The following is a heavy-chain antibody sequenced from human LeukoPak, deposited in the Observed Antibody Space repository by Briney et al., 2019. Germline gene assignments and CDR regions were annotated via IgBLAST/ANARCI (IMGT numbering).Heavy chain of an antibody. V-gene: IGHV3-30*03. CDR3: ARGGHILTGYYVFDY. CDR2: ISNDGRQK. D-gene: IGHD3-9*01. Sequence: GGSLRLSCAASGFTFGNFGMHWMRQAPGRGLEWVAAISNDGRQKYYGDSVKGRFTISRDNAKNTLYLQMNSLRAEDTAVYYCARGGHILTGYYVFDYWGQGTLVTVSS. J-gene: IGHJ4*02. CDR1: GFTFGNFG.